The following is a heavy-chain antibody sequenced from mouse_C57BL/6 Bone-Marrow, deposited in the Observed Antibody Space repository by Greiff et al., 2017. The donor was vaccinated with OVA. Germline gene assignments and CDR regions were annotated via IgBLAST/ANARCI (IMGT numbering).Heavy chain of an antibody. Sequence: VQLVESGPELVKPGASVKLSCKASGYTFTSYDINWVKQRPGQGLEWIGWIYPGDGSTKYNEKFKGKATLTVDTSSSTAYMELHSLTSEDSAVYFCARWDYGSEDAMDYWGQGTSVTVSS. J-gene: IGHJ4*01. V-gene: IGHV1-85*01. CDR1: GYTFTSYD. D-gene: IGHD1-1*01. CDR3: ARWDYGSEDAMDY. CDR2: IYPGDGST.